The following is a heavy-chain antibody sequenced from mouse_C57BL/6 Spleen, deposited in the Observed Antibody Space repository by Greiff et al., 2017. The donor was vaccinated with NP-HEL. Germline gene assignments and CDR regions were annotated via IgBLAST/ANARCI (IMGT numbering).Heavy chain of an antibody. D-gene: IGHD1-1*01. CDR2: FNPSRGYT. J-gene: IGHJ4*01. CDR1: GYTFTSYT. Sequence: VQLQESGAELARPGASVKMSCKASGYTFTSYTMHWVKQRPGKGLEWIGYFNPSRGYTKYNQKFKDKATLTADQPSSTSYMQLSSLTSEDSAVYYCARRGTTTVGAMDYWGQGTSVTVSS. V-gene: IGHV1-4*01. CDR3: ARRGTTTVGAMDY.